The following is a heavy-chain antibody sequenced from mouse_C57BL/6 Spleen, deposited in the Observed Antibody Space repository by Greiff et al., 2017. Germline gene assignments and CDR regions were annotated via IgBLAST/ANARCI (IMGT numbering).Heavy chain of an antibody. CDR2: FYPGSGSI. CDR1: GYTFTEYT. Sequence: QVQLQQSGAELVKPGASVKLSCKASGYTFTEYTIHWVKQRSGQGLEWIGWFYPGSGSIKYNEKFKDKATLTADKSSSTVYMELSRLTSEDSAVYFCARHDYYGSSRRHYYAMDYWGQGTSVTVSS. J-gene: IGHJ4*01. CDR3: ARHDYYGSSRRHYYAMDY. V-gene: IGHV1-62-2*01. D-gene: IGHD1-1*01.